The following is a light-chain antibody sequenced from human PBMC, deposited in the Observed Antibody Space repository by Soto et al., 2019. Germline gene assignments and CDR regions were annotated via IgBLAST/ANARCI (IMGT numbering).Light chain of an antibody. V-gene: IGLV2-14*01. CDR3: SSYTSSSTLMV. J-gene: IGLJ2*01. CDR1: SSDVGGYNY. CDR2: DVS. Sequence: QSALTQPASVSGSPGQSITISCTGTSSDVGGYNYVSWYQQHPGKAPKLMIYDVSNRPSGVSNRFSGSKSGNTAALTISGLQAEDEGDYYCSSYTSSSTLMVFGGGTQLTV.